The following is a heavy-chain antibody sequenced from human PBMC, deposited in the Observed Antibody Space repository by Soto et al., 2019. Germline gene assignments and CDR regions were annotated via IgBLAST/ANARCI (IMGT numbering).Heavy chain of an antibody. V-gene: IGHV4-4*09. J-gene: IGHJ5*02. CDR3: ARLGAYYHLLAP. CDR1: GGSISSDY. CDR2: IYNGGSP. D-gene: IGHD3-3*02. Sequence: SETLSLTCTVSGGSISSDYWSWIRRPPGKRLEYIGFIYNGGSPNYNPSLESRVTISLETSKNQFSLRLSSVTAADTAVYYCARLGAYYHLLAPWGPGTLVTGSS.